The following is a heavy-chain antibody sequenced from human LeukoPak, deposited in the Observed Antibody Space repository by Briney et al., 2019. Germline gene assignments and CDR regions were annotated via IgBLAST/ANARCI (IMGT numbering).Heavy chain of an antibody. CDR3: ARNDFWSGYLIYYYYGMDV. V-gene: IGHV3-30*04. CDR1: GFTFSSYA. CDR2: ISYDGSNK. Sequence: GGSLRLSCAASGFTFSSYAMHWVRQAPGKGLEWVAVISYDGSNKYYADSVKGRFTISRDNSKNTLYLQTNSLRAEDTAVYYCARNDFWSGYLIYYYYGMDVWGQGTTVTVSS. J-gene: IGHJ6*02. D-gene: IGHD3-3*01.